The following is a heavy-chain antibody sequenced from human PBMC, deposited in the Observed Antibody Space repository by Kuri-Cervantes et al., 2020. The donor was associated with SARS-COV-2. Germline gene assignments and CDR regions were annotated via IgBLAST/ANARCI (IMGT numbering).Heavy chain of an antibody. J-gene: IGHJ6*03. CDR2: IWYGGSNK. CDR3: ANLPAAINNYYYYYMDV. Sequence: GESLKISCAASGFTFSSYGMHWVRQAPGKGLEWVAVIWYGGSNKYYADSVKGRFTISRDNSKNTLYLQMNSLRAEDTAVYYCANLPAAINNYYYYYMDVWGKGTTVTVSS. CDR1: GFTFSSYG. V-gene: IGHV3-33*08. D-gene: IGHD2-2*02.